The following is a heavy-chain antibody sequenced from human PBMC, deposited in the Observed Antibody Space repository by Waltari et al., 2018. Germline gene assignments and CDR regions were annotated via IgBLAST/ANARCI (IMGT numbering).Heavy chain of an antibody. CDR1: GYTFTGYY. D-gene: IGHD3-22*01. CDR3: TRDGVRAGIVDQ. J-gene: IGHJ4*02. V-gene: IGHV1-2*02. CDR2: IDPHMGGT. Sequence: QVQLVQSGAEVKKPGASVKVSCKASGYTFTGYYMHWVRQAPGQGLECMGWIDPHMGGTNYAQKCQGRVTMTRDMSIITVYMELSRLTSDDTAVYFCTRDGVRAGIVDQWGQGTLVTVSS.